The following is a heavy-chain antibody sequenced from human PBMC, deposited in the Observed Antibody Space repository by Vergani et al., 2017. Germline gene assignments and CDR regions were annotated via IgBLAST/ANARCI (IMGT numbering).Heavy chain of an antibody. CDR1: GFSFPGYA. V-gene: IGHV3-23*01. J-gene: IGHJ4*02. CDR2: GSGSSATP. Sequence: EVQLLASGGGLVQPGGSLRLSCEASGFSFPGYAMSWVRQAPGKGLEWVSSGSGSSATPYYADSVKGRFIISRDNSKNTLHLKMNSLRADDTAVYYCTXGSRGYTGYFFDYWGQGTLATVSS. D-gene: IGHD5-12*01. CDR3: TXGSRGYTGYFFDY.